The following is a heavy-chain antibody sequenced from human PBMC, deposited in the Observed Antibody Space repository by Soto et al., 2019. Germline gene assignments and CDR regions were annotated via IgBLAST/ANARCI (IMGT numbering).Heavy chain of an antibody. V-gene: IGHV4-34*01. CDR3: AKVPQSRDLDWFDT. Sequence: SETLSLTCAVYGGSFSGYYWSWIRQPPGKGLEWIGDINHSGSTNYNPSLKSRVTISVDTSKKQFSLKLSPVTAADTAVYYCAKVPQSRDLDWFDTWGQGTLVTVSS. CDR2: INHSGST. D-gene: IGHD2-2*01. J-gene: IGHJ5*02. CDR1: GGSFSGYY.